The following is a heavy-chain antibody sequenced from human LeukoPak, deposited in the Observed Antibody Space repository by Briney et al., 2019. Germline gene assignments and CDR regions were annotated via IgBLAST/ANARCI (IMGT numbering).Heavy chain of an antibody. J-gene: IGHJ4*02. CDR1: GFTFTTYW. Sequence: GGSLRLSCAASGFTFTTYWMGWVRQTPGKGLEWVANINQDGSEKYYVDSVKSRFTISRDNAKNSLYLQMNSLRAEDTAVYYCARDRGETPYYFDYWGQGTLVTVSS. CDR3: ARDRGETPYYFDY. CDR2: INQDGSEK. V-gene: IGHV3-7*01. D-gene: IGHD3-16*01.